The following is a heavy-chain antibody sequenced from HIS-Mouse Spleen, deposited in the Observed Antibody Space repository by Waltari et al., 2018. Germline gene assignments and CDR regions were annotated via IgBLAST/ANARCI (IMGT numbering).Heavy chain of an antibody. V-gene: IGHV4-39*07. CDR2: IYYSGCT. Sequence: QLQLQESGPGLVKPSETLSLTCTVSGGSISSSSYYWGWIRQPPGKGLEWIGSIYYSGCTYDNPYLKSRVTISVETSKNQFSLKLSSVTAADTAVYYCAREIPYSSSWYDWYFDLWGRGTLVTVSS. CDR1: GGSISSSSYY. CDR3: AREIPYSSSWYDWYFDL. J-gene: IGHJ2*01. D-gene: IGHD6-13*01.